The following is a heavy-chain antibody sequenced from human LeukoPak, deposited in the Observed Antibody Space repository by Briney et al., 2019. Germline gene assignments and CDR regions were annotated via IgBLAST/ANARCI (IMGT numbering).Heavy chain of an antibody. CDR1: GLSFSNYA. D-gene: IGHD2-8*02. CDR3: ARGGPTGFDF. CDR2: IGGTGGNI. V-gene: IGHV3-23*01. Sequence: GGSLRLSCAASGLSFSNYAMYWVRQAPGKGLEWVSAIGGTGGNIFYRDSVKGRFTISRDNSKNTLYLQMNSLRAGDTGVYSCARGGPTGFDFWGQGTLVTVSS. J-gene: IGHJ4*02.